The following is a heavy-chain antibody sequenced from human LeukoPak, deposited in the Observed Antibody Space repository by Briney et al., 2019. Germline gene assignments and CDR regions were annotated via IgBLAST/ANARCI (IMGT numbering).Heavy chain of an antibody. D-gene: IGHD1-26*01. Sequence: GGSLRLSCAASGFTFSSYGMHWVRQVPGKGLEWVAVISNDGNNKHYGDSVKGRFTISRDNSKNTLYLQMNSPRAEDTAVYYCAKDSDLGRAMEAFDIWGQGTMVTVSS. CDR1: GFTFSSYG. V-gene: IGHV3-30*18. CDR3: AKDSDLGRAMEAFDI. J-gene: IGHJ3*02. CDR2: ISNDGNNK.